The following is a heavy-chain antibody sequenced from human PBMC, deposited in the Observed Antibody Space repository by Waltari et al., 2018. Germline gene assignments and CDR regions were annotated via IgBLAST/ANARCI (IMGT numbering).Heavy chain of an antibody. CDR2: IIPIYGTT. CDR3: ARTVTAIPYFDY. CDR1: GGTFSSYA. Sequence: QVQLVQSGAEVTKPGSSVKVSCKASGGTFSSYAIRWVRQAPGQGLEWMGGIIPIYGTTNYAQKFQGRVTITADESASTAYMELSSLRSEDTAVYYCARTVTAIPYFDYWGQGTLVTVSS. J-gene: IGHJ4*02. V-gene: IGHV1-69*01. D-gene: IGHD2-21*02.